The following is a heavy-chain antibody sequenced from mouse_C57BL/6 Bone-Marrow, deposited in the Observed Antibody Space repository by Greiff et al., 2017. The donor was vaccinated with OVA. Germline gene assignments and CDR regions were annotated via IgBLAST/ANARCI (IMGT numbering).Heavy chain of an antibody. CDR1: GFSLTSYG. CDR3: ARQNDFHYYAMDY. CDR2: IWSDGST. J-gene: IGHJ4*01. D-gene: IGHD2-4*01. V-gene: IGHV2-6-1*01. Sequence: VKLVESGPGLVAPSQSLSITCTVSGFSLTSYGVHWVRQPPGKGLGWLVVIWSDGSTTYNSALKSRLSISKDNSKSQVFLKMNSLQTDDTAMYYCARQNDFHYYAMDYWGQGTSVTVSS.